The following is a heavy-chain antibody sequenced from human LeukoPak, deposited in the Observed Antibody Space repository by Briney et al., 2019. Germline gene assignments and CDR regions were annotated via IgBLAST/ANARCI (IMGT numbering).Heavy chain of an antibody. D-gene: IGHD6-13*01. Sequence: MTGGSLRLSCAASGFTFSDYYMSWIRQAPGKGLEWVSYISSSGSTIYYADSVKGRFTISGDNAKNSLYLQMNSLRAEDTAVYYCARSASGFSSSWWGDWGQGTLVTVSS. CDR3: ARSASGFSSSWWGD. V-gene: IGHV3-11*01. J-gene: IGHJ4*02. CDR1: GFTFSDYY. CDR2: ISSSGSTI.